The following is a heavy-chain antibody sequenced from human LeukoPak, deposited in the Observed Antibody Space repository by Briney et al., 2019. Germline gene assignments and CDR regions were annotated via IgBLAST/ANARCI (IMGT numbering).Heavy chain of an antibody. CDR1: GGSFSGYY. Sequence: SETLSLTCAVYGGSFSGYYWSWIRQPPGKGLEWIGEINHSGSTNYNPSLKSRVTISVDTSKNQFSLKLSSVTAADTAVYYCARGKGDLTMIAMIVTAVEFYFDHWGRGSVVTVSS. V-gene: IGHV4-34*01. CDR2: INHSGST. D-gene: IGHD3-22*01. CDR3: ARGKGDLTMIAMIVTAVEFYFDH. J-gene: IGHJ4*02.